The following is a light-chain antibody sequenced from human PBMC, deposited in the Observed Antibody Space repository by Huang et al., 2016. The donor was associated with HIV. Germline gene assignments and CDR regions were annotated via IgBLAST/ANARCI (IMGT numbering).Light chain of an antibody. Sequence: EIVLTQSPATLYLSPGERATLSCRASQSVSSDLAWYQQKPGQAPRLLIYDTSSRATGLPARFSGSGSGTDFTLTISSLEPEDFAVYYCQQRSNWPPWTFGQGTKVEIK. V-gene: IGKV3-11*01. CDR3: QQRSNWPPWT. J-gene: IGKJ1*01. CDR1: QSVSSD. CDR2: DTS.